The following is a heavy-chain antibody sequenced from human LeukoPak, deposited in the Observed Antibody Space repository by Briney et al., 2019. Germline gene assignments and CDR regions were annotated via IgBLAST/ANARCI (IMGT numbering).Heavy chain of an antibody. V-gene: IGHV3-48*03. CDR3: SRDGSNFDPFDY. Sequence: PGGSLRLSCAASGFTFSSHEMSWVRQAPGKGLEWVSYVDRSGRNIIYTDSVEGRFTISRDNAKNSLYLQMNSLRAEDTAVYYCSRDGSNFDPFDYWGQGTLVTVS. J-gene: IGHJ4*02. CDR1: GFTFSSHE. CDR2: VDRSGRNI. D-gene: IGHD4-11*01.